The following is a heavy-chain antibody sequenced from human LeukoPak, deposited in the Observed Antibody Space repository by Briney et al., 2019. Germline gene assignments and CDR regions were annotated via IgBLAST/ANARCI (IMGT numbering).Heavy chain of an antibody. J-gene: IGHJ4*02. CDR3: ATEAIKVDAYDTGLDY. D-gene: IGHD3-9*01. CDR2: INPNSGGT. CDR1: GYTFTDYY. V-gene: IGHV1-2*02. Sequence: ASVKVSCTASGYTFTDYYIHWVRQAPGQGLEWMGWINPNSGGTKHAQKFQGRVTMTRDTSISSAYMGLSRLTSDDTAVYYCATEAIKVDAYDTGLDYWGQGTLVTVSS.